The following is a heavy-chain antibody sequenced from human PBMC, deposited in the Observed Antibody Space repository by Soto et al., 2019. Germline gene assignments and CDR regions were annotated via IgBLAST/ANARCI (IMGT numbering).Heavy chain of an antibody. CDR1: GGSISSGGYY. CDR3: ARTEYQQGGFDY. D-gene: IGHD2-2*01. V-gene: IGHV4-31*03. Sequence: QVQLQESGPGLVKPSQTLSLTCTVSGGSISSGGYYWRWIRQHPGKGLEWIGYIYYSGSTYYNPSLKSRVTISVDTSKNQFSLMLSSVTAADTAVYYCARTEYQQGGFDYWGQGTLVTVSS. CDR2: IYYSGST. J-gene: IGHJ4*02.